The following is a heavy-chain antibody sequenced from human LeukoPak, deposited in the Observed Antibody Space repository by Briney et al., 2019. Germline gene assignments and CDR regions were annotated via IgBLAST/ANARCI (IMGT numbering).Heavy chain of an antibody. D-gene: IGHD3-22*01. V-gene: IGHV1-18*01. J-gene: IGHJ4*02. CDR1: GYTFTSYG. CDR2: ISAYNGNT. Sequence: ASVKVSCKASGYTFTSYGISWVRQAPGQGLEWMGWISAYNGNTNYAQKLQGRVTMTTDTSTSTAYMELRSLRSEDTAVYYCATSYYYDSSDYYRIDYWGQGTLVTVSS. CDR3: ATSYYYDSSDYYRIDY.